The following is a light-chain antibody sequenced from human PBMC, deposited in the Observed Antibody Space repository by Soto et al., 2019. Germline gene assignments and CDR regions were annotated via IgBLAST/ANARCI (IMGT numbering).Light chain of an antibody. J-gene: IGKJ2*01. CDR3: QQYNNWPPYT. V-gene: IGKV3-15*01. CDR2: GAS. Sequence: EIVMTQSPATLSVSPGERATLSCRASQSVSSNLAWYQQKPCQAPRLLIYGASTRPTGIPARFSGSGSGTEFTLTISSLQAEDFAVYYCQQYNNWPPYTFGQGTKLEIK. CDR1: QSVSSN.